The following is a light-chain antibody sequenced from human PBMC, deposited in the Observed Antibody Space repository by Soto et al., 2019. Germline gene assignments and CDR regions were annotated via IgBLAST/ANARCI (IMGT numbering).Light chain of an antibody. Sequence: TQWPATGSVCRWERATLSVRASQSVSFKLAWYQQKPGQAPRLLIYGASTRATGIPARFSGSGSGTEFTLTISSLQSEDFAVYFCQKYNNWPRTVGQGTKVDIK. J-gene: IGKJ1*01. CDR1: QSVSFK. CDR2: GAS. V-gene: IGKV3-15*01. CDR3: QKYNNWPRT.